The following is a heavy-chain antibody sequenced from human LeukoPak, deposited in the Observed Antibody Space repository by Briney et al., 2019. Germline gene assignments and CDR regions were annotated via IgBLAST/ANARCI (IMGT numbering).Heavy chain of an antibody. CDR3: ASQSYARFDP. V-gene: IGHV3-7*01. CDR2: IQPDGREQ. D-gene: IGHD3-16*01. CDR1: GLTFSSRW. J-gene: IGHJ5*02. Sequence: GGSLRLSCAASGLTFSSRWMSWVRQAPGKGLEWLGNIQPDGREQYPVDSVRGRFTISRDNARNSLFLEMNSLRVEDTAVYYCASQSYARFDPWGQGTLVTVSS.